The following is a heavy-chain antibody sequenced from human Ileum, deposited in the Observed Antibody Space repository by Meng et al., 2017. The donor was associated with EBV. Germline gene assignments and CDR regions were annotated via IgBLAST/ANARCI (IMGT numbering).Heavy chain of an antibody. V-gene: IGHV3-11*04. CDR3: TNLSF. CDR1: GFNFSDYY. CDR2: ISSSGSTR. D-gene: IGHD2/OR15-2a*01. J-gene: IGHJ4*02. Sequence: VQVVGSGGGLAKPEGSLRLSCAASGFNFSDYYMTWIRQAPGKGLDWVSYISSSGSTRYYADSVRGRFTISRDNAKNSLYLQMNSLRADDTAFYYCTNLSFWGQGTLVTVSS.